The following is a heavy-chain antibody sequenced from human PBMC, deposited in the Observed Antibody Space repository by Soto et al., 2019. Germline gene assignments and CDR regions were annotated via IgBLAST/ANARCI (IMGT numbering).Heavy chain of an antibody. V-gene: IGHV4-34*01. D-gene: IGHD6-6*01. Sequence: QVQLQQWGAGLLKPSETLSLTGAVYGGSFSGYYWSWIRQPPGKGLEWIGEINHSGSTNYNPSLKSRVTIPVDTSKNQFSLKLSCVTAADTAVYYCASWRGYSSSRRPQNIDYWGQGTLVTVSS. CDR1: GGSFSGYY. CDR3: ASWRGYSSSRRPQNIDY. J-gene: IGHJ4*02. CDR2: INHSGST.